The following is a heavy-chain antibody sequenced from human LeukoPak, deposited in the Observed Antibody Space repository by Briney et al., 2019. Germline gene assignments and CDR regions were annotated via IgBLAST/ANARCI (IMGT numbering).Heavy chain of an antibody. CDR1: GGSISSSSYY. V-gene: IGHV4-39*01. CDR3: ARLYSGSYYYYYYMDV. J-gene: IGHJ6*03. Sequence: SETLSLTCTVSGGSISSSSYYWGWIRQPPGKGLEWIGSIYYSGSTYYNPSLKSRVTISVDTSKNQFSLKLSSVTAADTAVYYCARLYSGSYYYYYYMDVWGKGTTVTVSS. CDR2: IYYSGST. D-gene: IGHD1-26*01.